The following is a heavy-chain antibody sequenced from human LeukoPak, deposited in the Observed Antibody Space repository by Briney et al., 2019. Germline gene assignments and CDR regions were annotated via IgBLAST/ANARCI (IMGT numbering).Heavy chain of an antibody. J-gene: IGHJ3*02. CDR1: GFTFSYYW. CDR2: IKQDGSEK. D-gene: IGHD2-15*01. Sequence: GGSLRLSCAASGFTFSYYWMSWVRQAPGKGLEWVANIKQDGSEKYYVDSVKGRFTISRDNAKNSLYLQMNSLRAEDTAVYYCARDDSLYRDNAFDIWGQGTMVTVSS. CDR3: ARDDSLYRDNAFDI. V-gene: IGHV3-7*05.